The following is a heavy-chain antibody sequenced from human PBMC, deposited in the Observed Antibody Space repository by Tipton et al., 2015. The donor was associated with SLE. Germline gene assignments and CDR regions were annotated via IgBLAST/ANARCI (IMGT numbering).Heavy chain of an antibody. V-gene: IGHV3-7*01. Sequence: SLRLSCAASGFTFSSYWMSWVRQAPGKGLEWVANIKQDGSEKYYVDSVKGRFTISRDNAKNSLYLQMNSLRAEDTAVYYCARDSFRSSSQVLDYWGQGTLVTVSS. CDR3: ARDSFRSSSQVLDY. D-gene: IGHD6-13*01. J-gene: IGHJ4*02. CDR1: GFTFSSYW. CDR2: IKQDGSEK.